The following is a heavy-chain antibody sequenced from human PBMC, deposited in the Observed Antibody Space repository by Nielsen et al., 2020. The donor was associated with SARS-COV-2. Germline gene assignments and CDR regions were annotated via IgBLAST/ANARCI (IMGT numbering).Heavy chain of an antibody. CDR3: AREDSSSSPPGDYYYYYMDV. Sequence: GESLKISCAASGFTFSSYAMSWVRQAPGKGLEWVSAISGSGGSTYYADSVKGRFTISRDNSKNSLYLQMNSLRAEDTAVYYCAREDSSSSPPGDYYYYYMDVWGKGTTVTVSS. CDR1: GFTFSSYA. V-gene: IGHV3-23*01. J-gene: IGHJ6*03. D-gene: IGHD6-6*01. CDR2: ISGSGGST.